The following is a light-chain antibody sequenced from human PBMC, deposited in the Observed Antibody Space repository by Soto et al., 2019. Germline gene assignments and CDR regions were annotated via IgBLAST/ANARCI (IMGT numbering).Light chain of an antibody. CDR2: DVS. J-gene: IGKJ1*01. V-gene: IGKV1-5*01. Sequence: DIQMTQSPSTLSASVGDTVTITFLASQTISGWLAWYQQRPGKAPYLLISDVSSLERGVPSRFSGSGSGTEFTLTISSMQPDDFATFYCQQYNGYSRTFGQGTKVDI. CDR1: QTISGW. CDR3: QQYNGYSRT.